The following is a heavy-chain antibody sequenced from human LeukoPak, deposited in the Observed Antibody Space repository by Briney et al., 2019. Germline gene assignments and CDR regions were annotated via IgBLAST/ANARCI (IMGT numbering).Heavy chain of an antibody. J-gene: IGHJ3*02. CDR2: IYTSGST. CDR3: GREGARDAFDI. D-gene: IGHD4/OR15-4a*01. Sequence: PSETLSVTCTVPGGSISSGSYYWSWIRHPAGKGLEWNGRIYTSGSTNYNPPLKSRVTISVVPSKNQFALKLSSVCAAGTAVYYCGREGARDAFDIWGRGTIVSVSS. CDR1: GGSISSGSYY. V-gene: IGHV4-61*02.